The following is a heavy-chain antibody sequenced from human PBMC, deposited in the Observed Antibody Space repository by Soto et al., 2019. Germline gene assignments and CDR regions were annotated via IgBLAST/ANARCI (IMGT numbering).Heavy chain of an antibody. CDR2: VNPILSMS. V-gene: IGHV1-69*04. D-gene: IGHD3-10*01. J-gene: IGHJ4*02. CDR1: GYTFNFYC. Sequence: QVQLVQSGAEVKRPGSSVKVSCKASGYTFNFYCINWVRQAPGLGLEWMGRVNPILSMSNYAQRFQGRVTRTADKSTSTAYMELSGLKSEDTAINYCATSYGSGYRAFDFWGQGALVTVSS. CDR3: ATSYGSGYRAFDF.